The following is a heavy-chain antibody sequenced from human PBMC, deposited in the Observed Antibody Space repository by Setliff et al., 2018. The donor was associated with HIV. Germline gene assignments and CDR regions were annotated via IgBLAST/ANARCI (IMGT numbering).Heavy chain of an antibody. CDR2: MYYSGST. D-gene: IGHD2-15*01. V-gene: IGHV4-59*05. CDR3: ARVVDADYLDY. CDR1: GGSISSYY. J-gene: IGHJ4*02. Sequence: PSETLSLTCTVSGGSISSYYWSWIRQPPGKGLEWIGSMYYSGSTYQNLSLKRRVTISVDTSKNQFSLKLNSVTAADTAMYYCARVVDADYLDYWGQGTPVTVSS.